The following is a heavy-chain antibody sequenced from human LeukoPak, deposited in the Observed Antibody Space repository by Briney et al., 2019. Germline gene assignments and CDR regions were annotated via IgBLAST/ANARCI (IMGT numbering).Heavy chain of an antibody. D-gene: IGHD3-22*01. J-gene: IGHJ5*02. CDR3: ARADPNYYDTRRTFDP. Sequence: SETLSLTCTASGGSISSGGYYWSWIRQPPGKGLEWIGYIYYSDITYYNPSLKSRVTMSIDTSKNHFSLKLSSVTAADSAVYYCARADPNYYDTRRTFDPWGQGTLVTVSS. CDR2: IYYSDIT. V-gene: IGHV4-30-4*08. CDR1: GGSISSGGYY.